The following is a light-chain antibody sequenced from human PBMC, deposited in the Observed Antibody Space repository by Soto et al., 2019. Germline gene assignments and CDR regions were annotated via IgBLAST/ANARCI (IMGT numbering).Light chain of an antibody. J-gene: IGKJ4*01. CDR3: QQLDSYPT. Sequence: IQVTQSPSSLSASVGDRITITCRASQGMSSYLAWYQQKPGKAPKLLIYAAYTLQSDVPSRFSGSGSGTDFTLTISSLQPEDFATYYCQQLDSYPTFGGGTKVEIK. CDR2: AAY. CDR1: QGMSSY. V-gene: IGKV1-9*01.